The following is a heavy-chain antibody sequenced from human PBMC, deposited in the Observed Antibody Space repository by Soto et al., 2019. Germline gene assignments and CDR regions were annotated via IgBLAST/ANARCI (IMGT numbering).Heavy chain of an antibody. CDR1: GFAFSSYT. Sequence: KTGGSLRLSCAASGFAFSSYTMNWVRQAPGKGLEWVSSISSRSSYIYYADSMKGRFTISRDNAKNSLHLQMNSLRAEDTAVYYCAREGTAFGVVIAGLDVWGQGTTVTVSS. J-gene: IGHJ6*02. CDR2: ISSRSSYI. D-gene: IGHD3-3*01. CDR3: AREGTAFGVVIAGLDV. V-gene: IGHV3-21*03.